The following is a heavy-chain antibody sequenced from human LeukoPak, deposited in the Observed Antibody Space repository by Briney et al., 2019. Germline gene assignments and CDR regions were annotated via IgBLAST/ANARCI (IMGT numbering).Heavy chain of an antibody. J-gene: IGHJ4*02. CDR1: GYRISSNSAV. CDR3: ARNHNGDLDY. Sequence: SQTLSLTCAISGYRISSNSAVWNWIRQSPSRGLEWLGRTYYRSKWYNGYAISVKGRVNINPDTSKNQFSLQLTSVTPEDTAIYYCARNHNGDLDYWGQGTLVTVSS. CDR2: TYYRSKWYN. D-gene: IGHD2-21*02. V-gene: IGHV6-1*01.